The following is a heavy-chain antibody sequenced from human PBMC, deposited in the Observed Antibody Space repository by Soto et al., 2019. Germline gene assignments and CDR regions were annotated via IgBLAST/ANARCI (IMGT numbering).Heavy chain of an antibody. CDR2: MYDSGST. CDR3: ARNMFY. CDR1: GGSISDYY. V-gene: IGHV4-4*09. D-gene: IGHD3-10*02. J-gene: IGHJ4*02. Sequence: ETLSLTCTVSGGSISDYYWSWIRQPPGKGLEWIGYMYDSGSTRYNPSLNSRVTISVDTSKNQFSLNLRSVTAADTAVHYCARNMFYWGEGTLVTVSS.